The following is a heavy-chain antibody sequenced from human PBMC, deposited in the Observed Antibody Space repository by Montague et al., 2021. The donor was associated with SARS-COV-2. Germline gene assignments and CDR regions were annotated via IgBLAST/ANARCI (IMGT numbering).Heavy chain of an antibody. D-gene: IGHD4-17*01. CDR1: GFSLSTSGMC. V-gene: IGHV2-70*01. CDR3: ARMTTVTYPYYYYYGMDV. J-gene: IGHJ6*02. Sequence: PALVKPTQTLTLTCTFSGFSLSTSGMCVSWIRQPPGKALEWLALIDWDDDKYYSTSLKTWLTISKDTSKNQVVLTMTNMDPVDTATYYCARMTTVTYPYYYYYGMDVWGQGTTVTVSS. CDR2: IDWDDDK.